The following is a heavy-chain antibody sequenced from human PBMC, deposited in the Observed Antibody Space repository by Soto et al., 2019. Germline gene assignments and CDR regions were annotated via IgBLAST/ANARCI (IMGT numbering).Heavy chain of an antibody. J-gene: IGHJ6*02. CDR3: ARTRSAWSDFHYYSLDV. CDR1: GFTFNSYG. D-gene: IGHD1-26*01. Sequence: QVQLVESGGGVVQPGRSLRLSCAASGFTFNSYGMHWVRQGPGNGLEWAAFISYDSTKTYYADSVKGRFTISRDNSNSALYVQMNSLTGEDTAVYYCARTRSAWSDFHYYSLDVWGQGTTVTVSS. V-gene: IGHV3-30*03. CDR2: ISYDSTKT.